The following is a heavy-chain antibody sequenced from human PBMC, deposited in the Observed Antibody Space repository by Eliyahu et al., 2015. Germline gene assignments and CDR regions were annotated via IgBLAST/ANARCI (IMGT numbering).Heavy chain of an antibody. CDR1: GFTFSXHD. Sequence: EVQLVESGGGLVQPGGSLRLSCAASGFTFSXHDMGWVRXAPGKGLQWVSYISTSTSTIYYVDSVKGRFIISRDNAKNSLYLQMNSLRAEDTAVYYCARISVRTTFDPHFDYWGQGTLVTVSS. CDR2: ISTSTSTI. J-gene: IGHJ4*02. CDR3: ARISVRTTFDPHFDY. D-gene: IGHD2/OR15-2a*01. V-gene: IGHV3-48*01.